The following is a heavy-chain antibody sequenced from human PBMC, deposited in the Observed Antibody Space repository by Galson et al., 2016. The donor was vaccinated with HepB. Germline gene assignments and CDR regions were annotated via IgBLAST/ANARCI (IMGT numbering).Heavy chain of an antibody. CDR3: ARRGPYYYAMDV. CDR2: ISDDGVSK. V-gene: IGHV3-30*03. Sequence: SLRLSCAASGFTFSTNVMHWVRQAPGKGLEWVALISDDGVSKFYADSVKGRFTISRDNSKNTLYLQMSSLRGEDTALYYCARRGPYYYAMDVWGQGTTVTVSS. CDR1: GFTFSTNV. J-gene: IGHJ6*02.